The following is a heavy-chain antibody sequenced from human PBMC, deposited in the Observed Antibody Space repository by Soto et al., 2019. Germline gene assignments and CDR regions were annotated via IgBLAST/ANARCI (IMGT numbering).Heavy chain of an antibody. CDR2: INHAGST. Sequence: SETLCHTYGIYGGYFSANDGSWIRQTPGKGLEWLGEINHAGSTDYNPPLKGRITISADTSKNQFSLKLSSMTAADTAVYYCATGGLFTSWGQGTLVTVSS. V-gene: IGHV4-34*01. CDR3: ATGGLFTS. D-gene: IGHD3-3*01. J-gene: IGHJ5*02. CDR1: GGYFSAND.